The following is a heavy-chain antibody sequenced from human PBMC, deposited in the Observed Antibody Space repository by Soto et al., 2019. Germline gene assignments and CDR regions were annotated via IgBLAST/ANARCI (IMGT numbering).Heavy chain of an antibody. J-gene: IGHJ4*02. Sequence: QVQLVESGGGVVQPGRSLRLSCAASGFTFSSYGMHWVRQAPGKGLEWVAVISYDGSNKYYADSVKGRFTISRDNSKNTLYLQMNSLRAEDTAVYYCAAVAGKKIEYYWGQGTLVTVSS. CDR1: GFTFSSYG. D-gene: IGHD6-19*01. V-gene: IGHV3-30*03. CDR3: AAVAGKKIEYY. CDR2: ISYDGSNK.